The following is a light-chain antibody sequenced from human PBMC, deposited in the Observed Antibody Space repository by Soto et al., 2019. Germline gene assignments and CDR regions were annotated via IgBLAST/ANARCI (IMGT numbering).Light chain of an antibody. V-gene: IGKV2-24*01. CDR1: QSLVHGDGNTY. J-gene: IGKJ1*01. CDR2: KIS. CDR3: MQGTQFPWT. Sequence: DIVMTQTPLSSPVTVGQPASISCRSSQSLVHGDGNTYLSWLQQRPGQPPRLLIYKISHRLSGVPNRFSGSGAGTDFTLKISRVEAEDVGVYYCMQGTQFPWTFGQGTKVEIK.